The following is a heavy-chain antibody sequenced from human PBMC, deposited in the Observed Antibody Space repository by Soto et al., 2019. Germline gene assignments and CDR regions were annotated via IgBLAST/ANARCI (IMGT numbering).Heavy chain of an antibody. Sequence: EVQLVETGGGLIQPGGSLRLSCAASGFSVSNNYMTWVRQAPGKGLEWVSVIYSGGNTYYADHVKGRFTISRDSSTNTLFLQMNSLRVEDTAVYYCARGMDGMDVWGRGTTVTVSS. CDR1: GFSVSNNY. V-gene: IGHV3-53*02. CDR3: ARGMDGMDV. CDR2: IYSGGNT. J-gene: IGHJ6*02.